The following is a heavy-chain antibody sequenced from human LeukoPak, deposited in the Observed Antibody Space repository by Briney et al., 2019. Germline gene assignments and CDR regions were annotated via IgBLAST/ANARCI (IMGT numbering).Heavy chain of an antibody. D-gene: IGHD6-13*01. V-gene: IGHV3-21*01. Sequence: GGSLRLSCAASGFTFSSYSMNWVRQAPGKGLEWVSSISSSSSYIYYADSVKGRFTISRDNAKNSLYLQMNSLRAEDTAVYYCARDGRGVAAAGIDYWGQGTLVTVSS. CDR3: ARDGRGVAAAGIDY. CDR1: GFTFSSYS. CDR2: ISSSSSYI. J-gene: IGHJ4*02.